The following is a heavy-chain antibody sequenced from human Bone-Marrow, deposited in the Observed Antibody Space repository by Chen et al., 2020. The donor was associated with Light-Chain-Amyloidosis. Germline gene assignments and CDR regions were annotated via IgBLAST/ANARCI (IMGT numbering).Heavy chain of an antibody. D-gene: IGHD5-12*01. CDR3: ARYERNFSDSIISGYTA. Sequence: QVELQQWGAGLLKPSETLSLTCGIHNGAFGDDYWTWIRQPPGKGLQWSAEINHSGSANYNPSITSRTTISDDKSKNQFSLRMISVAAADTDVYYCARYERNFSDSIISGYTAWGQGTSVTVSS. V-gene: IGHV4-34*01. CDR2: INHSGSA. CDR1: NGAFGDDY. J-gene: IGHJ5*02.